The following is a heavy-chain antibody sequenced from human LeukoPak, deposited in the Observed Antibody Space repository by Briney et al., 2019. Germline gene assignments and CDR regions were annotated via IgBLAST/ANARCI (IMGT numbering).Heavy chain of an antibody. CDR1: GFTFSTYG. CDR3: AKSTAPAGYYLDY. V-gene: IGHV3-30*18. CDR2: ISYDGNDK. J-gene: IGHJ4*02. Sequence: PGGSLRLSCAASGFTFSTYGMHWVRQAPGKGLEWVAIISYDGNDKDYADSVRGRFTISGDNSKNALYLQMNSLRGEDTAVYYCAKSTAPAGYYLDYWGQGILVTVSS. D-gene: IGHD2-2*01.